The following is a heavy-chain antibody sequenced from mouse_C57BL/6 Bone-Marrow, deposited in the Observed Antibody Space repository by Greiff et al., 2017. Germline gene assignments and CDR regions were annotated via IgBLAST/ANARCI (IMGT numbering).Heavy chain of an antibody. CDR2: IDPEDGET. CDR1: GFNIKDYY. CDR3: TRSLIYYGTNY. D-gene: IGHD1-1*01. V-gene: IGHV14-2*01. J-gene: IGHJ2*01. Sequence: EVQLQQSGAELVKPGASVKLSCTASGFNIKDYYIHWVKQRTEQGLEWIGRIDPEDGETKYAPKFQAKATITADTSSNTAYLQLSSLTSEDTAVYYCTRSLIYYGTNYWGQGTTLTGSS.